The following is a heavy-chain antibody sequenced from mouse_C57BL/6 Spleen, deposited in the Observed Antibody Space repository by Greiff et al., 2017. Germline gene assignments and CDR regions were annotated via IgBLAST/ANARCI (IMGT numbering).Heavy chain of an antibody. J-gene: IGHJ4*01. Sequence: QVQLKQSGPELVKPGASVKLSCKASGYTFTSYDINWVKQRPGQGLEWIGWIYPRDGSTKYNEKFKGKATLTVDTSSSTAYMELHSLTSEDSAFYFCARRGHDYNYAMDYWGQGTSVTVSS. CDR1: GYTFTSYD. V-gene: IGHV1-85*01. CDR2: IYPRDGST. CDR3: ARRGHDYNYAMDY. D-gene: IGHD2-4*01.